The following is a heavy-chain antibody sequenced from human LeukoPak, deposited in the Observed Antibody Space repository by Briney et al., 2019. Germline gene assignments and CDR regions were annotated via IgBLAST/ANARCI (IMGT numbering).Heavy chain of an antibody. D-gene: IGHD1-26*01. CDR1: GFTFSSYS. J-gene: IGHJ4*02. CDR2: ITSSSSYI. V-gene: IGHV3-21*01. Sequence: GGSLRLSCAASGFTFSSYSMNCVRQAPGKGLEWVSSITSSSSYIYYADSVKGRFTIYRDNAKNSLYLQMNSLRAEDTAVYYCARGRHIRSYHYFDYWGQGTLVTVSS. CDR3: ARGRHIRSYHYFDY.